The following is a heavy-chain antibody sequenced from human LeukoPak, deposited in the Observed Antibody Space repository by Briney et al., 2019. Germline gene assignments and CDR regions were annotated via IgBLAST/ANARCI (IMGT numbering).Heavy chain of an antibody. CDR3: AGALLVTSFDY. Sequence: SQTLSLTCTVSGGSISSGSYYWSWIRQPAGKGLEWIGRIYTSGSTNYNPSLKSRVTISVDTSKNHFSLKLSSVTAADTAVYYCAGALLVTSFDYWGQGTLVTVSS. V-gene: IGHV4-61*02. J-gene: IGHJ4*02. CDR2: IYTSGST. CDR1: GGSISSGSYY. D-gene: IGHD2-8*02.